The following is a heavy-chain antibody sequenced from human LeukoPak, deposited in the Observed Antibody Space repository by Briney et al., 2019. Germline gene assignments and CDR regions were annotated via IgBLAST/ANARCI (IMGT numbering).Heavy chain of an antibody. CDR2: INTNTGNP. V-gene: IGHV7-4-1*02. Sequence: ASVKVSCKASGYTFTSYGISWVRQAPGQGLEWMGWINTNTGNPTYAQGFTGRFVFSLDTSVSTAYLQISSLKAEDTAVYYCARALRELWLFMWGQGTLVTVSP. D-gene: IGHD5-18*01. CDR1: GYTFTSYG. CDR3: ARALRELWLFM. J-gene: IGHJ4*02.